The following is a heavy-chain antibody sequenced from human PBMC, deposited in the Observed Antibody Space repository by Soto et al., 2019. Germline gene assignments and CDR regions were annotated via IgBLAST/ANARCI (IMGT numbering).Heavy chain of an antibody. CDR1: GYTFTNYD. Sequence: ASVKVSCKASGYTFTNYDISWVRQATGQGLEWMGWMNPNSANTGYAQKFQGRVSMTRDTSTNTAYMELSSLRSEDTAIYYCARMATSGNLNWFDPWGQGTLVTVSS. CDR3: ARMATSGNLNWFDP. CDR2: MNPNSANT. J-gene: IGHJ5*02. V-gene: IGHV1-8*01. D-gene: IGHD3-10*01.